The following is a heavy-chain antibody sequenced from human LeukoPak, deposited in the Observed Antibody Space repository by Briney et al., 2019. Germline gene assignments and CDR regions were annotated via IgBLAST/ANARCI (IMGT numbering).Heavy chain of an antibody. Sequence: SETLSLTCTVSGGSISSYYWSWIRQPPGKGLEWIGYIYYSGSTNYNPSLKSRVTISVDTSKNQFSLKLSSATAADTAVYYCARKDYGDHRGFDYWGQGTLVTVSS. CDR1: GGSISSYY. V-gene: IGHV4-59*12. D-gene: IGHD4-17*01. CDR3: ARKDYGDHRGFDY. J-gene: IGHJ4*02. CDR2: IYYSGST.